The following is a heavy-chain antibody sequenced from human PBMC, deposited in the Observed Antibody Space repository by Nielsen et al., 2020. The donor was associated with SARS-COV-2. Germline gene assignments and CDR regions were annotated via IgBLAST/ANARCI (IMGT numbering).Heavy chain of an antibody. CDR1: GYRFTDYW. V-gene: IGHV5-51*01. Sequence: GESLKISCKGSGYRFTDYWIAWVRQMPGKGLEYMGIIFPGDSDSIYSPSFQGQVTFSADTSINTAYLQWSSLKASDTDLYYCTRRGTTWYNDLWCSGENYFDPWGQGTLVTVSS. CDR3: TRRGTTWYNDLWCSGENYFDP. J-gene: IGHJ5*02. CDR2: IFPGDSDS. D-gene: IGHD3-3*01.